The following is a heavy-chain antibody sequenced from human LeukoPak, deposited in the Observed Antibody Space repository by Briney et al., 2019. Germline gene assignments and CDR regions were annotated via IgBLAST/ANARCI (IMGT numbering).Heavy chain of an antibody. CDR1: GFTFSSYA. V-gene: IGHV3-30-3*01. D-gene: IGHD4-17*01. CDR2: ISYDGSNK. J-gene: IGHJ4*02. CDR3: ARLLFTVTMKTDY. Sequence: GGSLILSCAASGFTFSSYAMHWVRQAPGKGLEWVAVISYDGSNKYYADSVKGRFTISRDNSKNTLYLQMNSLRAEDTAMYYCARLLFTVTMKTDYWGQGTLVTVSS.